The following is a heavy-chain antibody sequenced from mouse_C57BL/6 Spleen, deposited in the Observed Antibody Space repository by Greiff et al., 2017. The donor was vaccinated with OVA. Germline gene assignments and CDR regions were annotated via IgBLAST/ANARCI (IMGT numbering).Heavy chain of an antibody. CDR1: GYTFTSYW. CDR3: ARSREGEYFDY. V-gene: IGHV1-52*01. J-gene: IGHJ2*01. CDR2: IDPSDSET. Sequence: QVQLQQPGAELVRPGSSVKLSCKASGYTFTSYWMHWVKQRPIQGLEWIGNIDPSDSETHYNQKFKDKATLTVDKSSSTAYMQLSSLTSEDSAVYYCARSREGEYFDYWGQGTTLTVSS.